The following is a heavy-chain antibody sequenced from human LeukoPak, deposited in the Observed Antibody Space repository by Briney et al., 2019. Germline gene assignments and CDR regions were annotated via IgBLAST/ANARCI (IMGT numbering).Heavy chain of an antibody. Sequence: GGSLRLSCAASGFTFDDYAMHWVRQAPGKGLEWVSLISWDGGSTYYADSVKGRFTISRDNSKNSLYLQMNSPRAEDTALYYCAKDVYSYGFRAIDYWGQGTLVTVSS. D-gene: IGHD5-18*01. V-gene: IGHV3-43D*03. CDR3: AKDVYSYGFRAIDY. CDR1: GFTFDDYA. J-gene: IGHJ4*02. CDR2: ISWDGGST.